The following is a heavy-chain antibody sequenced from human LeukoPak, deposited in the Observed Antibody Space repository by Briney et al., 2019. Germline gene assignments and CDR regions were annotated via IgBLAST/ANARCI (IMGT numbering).Heavy chain of an antibody. CDR3: AREGQREEDPSA. CDR2: IYRGGST. Sequence: GGSLRLSCAASGFTVSSSYLSWVRQAPGKGLEWVSVIYRGGSTYYADSVKGRFTMSRDNSKNTVYLQMNSLRAEDTAVYYCAREGQREEDPSAWGQGTLVSVSS. J-gene: IGHJ4*02. CDR1: GFTVSSSY. D-gene: IGHD2-2*01. V-gene: IGHV3-53*01.